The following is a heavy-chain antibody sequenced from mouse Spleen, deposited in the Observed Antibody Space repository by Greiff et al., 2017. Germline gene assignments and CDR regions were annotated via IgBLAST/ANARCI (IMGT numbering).Heavy chain of an antibody. CDR2: ISNLAYSI. V-gene: IGHV5-15*04. J-gene: IGHJ2*01. Sequence: VKLVESGGGLVKPGGSLKLSCAASGFTFSDYGMAWVRQAPGKGPEWVAFISNLAYSIYYADTVTGRFTISRENAKNTLYLEMSSLRSEDTAMYYCARRGMMGYFDYWGQGTTLTVSS. D-gene: IGHD2-3*01. CDR3: ARRGMMGYFDY. CDR1: GFTFSDYG.